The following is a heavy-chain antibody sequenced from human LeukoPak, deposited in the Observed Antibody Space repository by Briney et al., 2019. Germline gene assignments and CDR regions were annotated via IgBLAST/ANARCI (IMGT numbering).Heavy chain of an antibody. CDR1: GLTFSSFA. J-gene: IGHJ4*02. CDR3: AKEIYDFWSGYYPTDY. V-gene: IGHV3-23*01. D-gene: IGHD3-3*01. CDR2: ISGSGGST. Sequence: GGSLRLSCAASGLTFSSFAMNWVRQAPGKGLEWVSTISGSGGSTYYADSVKGRFTISRDNSKNTLYLQMNSLRAEDTAVYYCAKEIYDFWSGYYPTDYWGQGTLVTVSS.